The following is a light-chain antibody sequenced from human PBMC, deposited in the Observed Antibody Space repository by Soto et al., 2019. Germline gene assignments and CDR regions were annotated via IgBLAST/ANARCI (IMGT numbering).Light chain of an antibody. CDR2: DAS. J-gene: IGKJ4*01. V-gene: IGKV3-11*01. CDR3: QQRRNWPLT. CDR1: QNIDTY. Sequence: EVVLTQSPATLSSSPVESVTLSCRASQNIDTYLAWYQQRPGQAPRLLIYDASYRAVGIPSRFSGSGSGTDFTLTISSLEPADFAIYHCQQRRNWPLTFGGGTKVEI.